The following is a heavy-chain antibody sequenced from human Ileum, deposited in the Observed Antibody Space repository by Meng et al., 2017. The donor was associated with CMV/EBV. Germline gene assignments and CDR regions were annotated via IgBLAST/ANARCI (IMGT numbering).Heavy chain of an antibody. CDR3: VRDFRGAGDY. CDR1: GFSFSDYY. Sequence: GESLKISCATSGFSFSDYYMDWFRQAPGKGLECVGRIRDKADTYSTDYAASVKGRFTISRDDSKKSLYLQMNSLKIEDTAVYYCVRDFRGAGDYWGQGTSATFSS. D-gene: IGHD4-17*01. J-gene: IGHJ4*02. V-gene: IGHV3-72*01. CDR2: IRDKADTYST.